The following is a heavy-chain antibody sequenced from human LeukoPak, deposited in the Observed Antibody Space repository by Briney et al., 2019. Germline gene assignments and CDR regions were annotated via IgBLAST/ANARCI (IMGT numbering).Heavy chain of an antibody. J-gene: IGHJ4*02. Sequence: KKLEWIGRIHRTGSTNYNPSLTSRVIMSVDTSKNQFSLRLTSLTAADTAVYYCAREGARDDFVVVPAALDFWGLGILVTVSS. CDR2: IHRTGST. D-gene: IGHD2-2*01. CDR3: AREGARDDFVVVPAALDF. V-gene: IGHV4-4*07.